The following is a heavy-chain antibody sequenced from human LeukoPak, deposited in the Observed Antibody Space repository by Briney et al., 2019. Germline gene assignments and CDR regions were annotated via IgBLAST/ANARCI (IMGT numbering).Heavy chain of an antibody. D-gene: IGHD3-22*01. J-gene: IGHJ3*02. CDR2: ISSSSSYI. CDR1: GFTFSSYS. V-gene: IGHV3-21*01. Sequence: GGSLRLSCAASGFTFSSYSMNWVRQAPGKGLEWVSSISSSSSYIYYADSVKGRFTISRDNAKNSLYLQMNSLRAEDTAVYYCARDRDPIVVVINAFDIWGQGTMVTVSS. CDR3: ARDRDPIVVVINAFDI.